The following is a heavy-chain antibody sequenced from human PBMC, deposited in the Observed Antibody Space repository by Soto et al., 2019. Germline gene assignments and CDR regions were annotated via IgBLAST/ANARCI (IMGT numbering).Heavy chain of an antibody. J-gene: IGHJ4*02. CDR2: IKEDGSEK. D-gene: IGHD2-15*01. V-gene: IGHV3-7*03. CDR3: ARVGYCSGATCWYSFDS. Sequence: EVQLVESGGGLVQPGESLRLSCAASGFTFSTYWMSWVRQAPGKGLEWVANIKEDGSEKYYVDSVKGRFSISRDNAKNSLYLQMNSLRAADTAVYYCARVGYCSGATCWYSFDSWGQGALVTVSS. CDR1: GFTFSTYW.